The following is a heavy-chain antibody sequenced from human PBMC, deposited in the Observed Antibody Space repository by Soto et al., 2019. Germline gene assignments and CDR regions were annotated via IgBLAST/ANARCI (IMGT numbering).Heavy chain of an antibody. CDR1: GYTFTSHG. J-gene: IGHJ6*02. D-gene: IGHD2-2*02. CDR2: ISTYNSRT. Sequence: QDQLVQSGAEVKKPGASVKISCEASGYTFTSHGISWVRQAPGQGLEWLGWISTYNSRTHYAQKVQGRVTMTTDTSTSTAYLDLRSLPFDDTAVYFCARARYCASPSCYKHYYYGMATWGQGTTITVSS. V-gene: IGHV1-18*04. CDR3: ARARYCASPSCYKHYYYGMAT.